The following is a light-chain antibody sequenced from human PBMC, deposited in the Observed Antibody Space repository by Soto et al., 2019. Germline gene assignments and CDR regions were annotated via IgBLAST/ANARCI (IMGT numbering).Light chain of an antibody. J-gene: IGKJ1*01. CDR1: QGISTY. V-gene: IGKV1-27*01. Sequence: DIHITESPSALSASVGDRVTITCRASQGISTYLAWYQQKPGRIPKLLIYAASALQSGVPSRFSGSGSGTDFTLTISRLEPEDFAVYFCQQHDDSFTWTFGQGTKVDIK. CDR2: AAS. CDR3: QQHDDSFTWT.